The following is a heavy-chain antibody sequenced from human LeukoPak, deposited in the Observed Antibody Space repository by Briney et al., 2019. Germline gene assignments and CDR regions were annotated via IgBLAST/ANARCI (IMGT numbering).Heavy chain of an antibody. Sequence: PSETLSLTCAVYGGSFSGYYWSWIRQPPGKGLEWIGEINHSGSTNYNPSLKSRVTISVDTSKNLFSLKLSSVTAADTAVYYCARGQEIGDAFDIWGQGTMVTVSS. D-gene: IGHD3-22*01. CDR2: INHSGST. V-gene: IGHV4-34*01. CDR3: ARGQEIGDAFDI. J-gene: IGHJ3*02. CDR1: GGSFSGYY.